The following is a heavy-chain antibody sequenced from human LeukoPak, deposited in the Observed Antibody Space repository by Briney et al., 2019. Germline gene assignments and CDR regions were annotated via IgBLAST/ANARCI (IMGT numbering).Heavy chain of an antibody. V-gene: IGHV4-39*01. CDR1: GDSISGSSYY. CDR3: ARGLN. CDR2: IYYSGST. D-gene: IGHD3-22*01. J-gene: IGHJ4*02. Sequence: PSETLSLTCAASGDSISGSSYYWGWLRQPPGKGLEWIGSIYYSGSTYYSPSLNSRVTISVDTSKNQFSLKLSSVTAADTAVYYCARGLNWGQGTLVTVSS.